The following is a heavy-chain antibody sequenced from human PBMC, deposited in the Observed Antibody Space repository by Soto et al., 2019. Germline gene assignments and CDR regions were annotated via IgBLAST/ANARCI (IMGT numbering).Heavy chain of an antibody. D-gene: IGHD3-10*01. CDR3: AAAGAGTFDL. CDR2: IRGNGDDT. V-gene: IGHV3-23*01. CDR1: GYTFSNYA. J-gene: IGHJ3*01. Sequence: VQLLESGGGLVPPGGSLRLSCAASGYTFSNYAMSWVRQAPGKGLEWVSTIRGNGDDTYYADSVKGRFTISRDNSKITLSLQMNSLRVEDTALYYCAAAGAGTFDLWGQGTMVTVSS.